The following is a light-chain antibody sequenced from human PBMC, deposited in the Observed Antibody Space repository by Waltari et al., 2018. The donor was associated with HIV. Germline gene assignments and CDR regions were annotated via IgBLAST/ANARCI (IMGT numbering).Light chain of an antibody. Sequence: QPVVTQEPSLTVSPGGTVILTCASSAGVVTRGPCPSWFQQRPGQPPKPRIFDSNNRYSWTPARFTGSFLGGKAVRTLTGAQPEDDADYYCLLSYDGDVVFGGGTKLTVL. V-gene: IGLV7-46*01. CDR1: AGVVTRGPC. CDR3: LLSYDGDVV. J-gene: IGLJ2*01. CDR2: DSN.